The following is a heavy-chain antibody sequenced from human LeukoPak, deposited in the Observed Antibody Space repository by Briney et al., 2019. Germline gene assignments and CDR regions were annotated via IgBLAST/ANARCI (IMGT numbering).Heavy chain of an antibody. V-gene: IGHV3-48*01. Sequence: PGGSLRLSCAASGFTFSTYSMNWVRQAPGKGLEWISYISSSSSTIYYADSVKGRFTISRDNAKNSLYLQMNSLRAEDTAVYYCARDGPPVLLATNANGMDVWGQGTTVTVSS. CDR1: GFTFSTYS. CDR3: ARDGPPVLLATNANGMDV. D-gene: IGHD3-10*01. J-gene: IGHJ6*02. CDR2: ISSSSSTI.